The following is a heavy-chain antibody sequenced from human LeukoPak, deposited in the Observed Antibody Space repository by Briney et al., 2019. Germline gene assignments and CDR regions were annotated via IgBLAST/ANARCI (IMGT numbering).Heavy chain of an antibody. Sequence: SETLSLTCTVSNGSINTYFWTWIRQPPGRGLEWIGIINYSETTRYNPPLKSRVTLSVDTSKNLFSLKLDSVTAADTAVYFWARALRSQGAAAGTGYLDSWGQGALVTVSS. D-gene: IGHD6-13*01. CDR1: NGSINTYF. CDR3: ARALRSQGAAAGTGYLDS. V-gene: IGHV4-59*08. J-gene: IGHJ4*02. CDR2: INYSETT.